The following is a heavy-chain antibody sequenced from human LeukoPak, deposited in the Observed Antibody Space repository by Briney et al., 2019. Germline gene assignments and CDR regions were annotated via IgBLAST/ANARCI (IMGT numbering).Heavy chain of an antibody. CDR1: GGSISSDY. V-gene: IGHV4-59*01. Sequence: SETLSLTCTVSGGSISSDYWSWIRQPPGKGLEWIGFISYRGSTSYNPSLKSRVTISVDTSKNQFSLRLSPVTAADTAVYFCARGGAWAYYFDYWGQGTLVTVSS. D-gene: IGHD3-16*01. CDR3: ARGGAWAYYFDY. CDR2: ISYRGST. J-gene: IGHJ4*02.